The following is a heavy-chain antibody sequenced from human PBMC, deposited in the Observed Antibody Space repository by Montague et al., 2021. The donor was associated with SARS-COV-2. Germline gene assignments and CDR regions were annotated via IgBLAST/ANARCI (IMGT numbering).Heavy chain of an antibody. Sequence: SLRLSCAASGFTFSSYAMSWVRQAPGKGLEWVSGIGGSAESTYYGDSVKGRFTISRDNSKNTLYLQMNSLRAEDTAVYYCASSKDRRYTYTWQTPWYFDLWGRGTLVTVSS. CDR2: IGGSAEST. CDR3: ASSKDRRYTYTWQTPWYFDL. CDR1: GFTFSSYA. V-gene: IGHV3-23*01. D-gene: IGHD3-16*01. J-gene: IGHJ2*01.